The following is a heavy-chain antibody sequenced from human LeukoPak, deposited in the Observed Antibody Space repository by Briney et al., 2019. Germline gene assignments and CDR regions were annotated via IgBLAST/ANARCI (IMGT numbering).Heavy chain of an antibody. J-gene: IGHJ4*02. CDR3: TTDLGLTMIRGVIVY. CDR2: IKSKSDGGTT. CDR1: GFTFSSAW. V-gene: IGHV3-15*01. D-gene: IGHD3-10*01. Sequence: GGSLRLSCGASGFTFSSAWMSWVRQAPGKGLEWVDRIKSKSDGGTTDYGAPVKGRFTISRDDSKNTLYLQMNSLKTEDTAVYYCTTDLGLTMIRGVIVYWGQGTLVTVSS.